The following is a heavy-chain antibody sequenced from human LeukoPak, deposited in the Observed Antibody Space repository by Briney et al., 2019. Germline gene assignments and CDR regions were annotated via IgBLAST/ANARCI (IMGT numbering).Heavy chain of an antibody. Sequence: GGSLRLSCAASGFTFNSYGMHWVRQAPGKGLEWVAVISYDGSDKYYADPVKGRFTISRDNSKNTLHLQMISLRAEDTAVYYCARDQGAWGYGYNFDYWGQGTLVTVSS. V-gene: IGHV3-30*03. J-gene: IGHJ4*02. CDR3: ARDQGAWGYGYNFDY. D-gene: IGHD3-16*01. CDR1: GFTFNSYG. CDR2: ISYDGSDK.